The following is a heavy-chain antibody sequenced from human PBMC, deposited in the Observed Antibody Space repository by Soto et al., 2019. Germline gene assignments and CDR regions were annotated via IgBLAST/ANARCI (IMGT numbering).Heavy chain of an antibody. Sequence: PGESLKISCKSSGYRFSNYWIGWVRQMSGKGLEWMGIIYPGDSDTRYSPSFQGQVTISADRSISTAYLQWSSLKASDTGMYFCARGGVVINTTSFFVYWGQGVPVTVSS. D-gene: IGHD2-21*01. J-gene: IGHJ4*02. CDR3: ARGGVVINTTSFFVY. CDR2: IYPGDSDT. V-gene: IGHV5-51*01. CDR1: GYRFSNYW.